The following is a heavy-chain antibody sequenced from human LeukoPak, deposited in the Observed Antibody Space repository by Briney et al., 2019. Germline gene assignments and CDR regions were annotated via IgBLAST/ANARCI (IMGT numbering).Heavy chain of an antibody. J-gene: IGHJ5*02. CDR2: INHSGST. V-gene: IGHV4-34*01. CDR1: SGSFSGYY. Sequence: SETLSLTCAVYSGSFSGYYWSWIRQPPGKGLEWIGDINHSGSTNYNPSLKSRVTISVDTSKNQFSLKLSSVTAADTAVYYCARGSLIRFLGGFDPWGQGTLVTVSS. CDR3: ARGSLIRFLGGFDP. D-gene: IGHD3-3*01.